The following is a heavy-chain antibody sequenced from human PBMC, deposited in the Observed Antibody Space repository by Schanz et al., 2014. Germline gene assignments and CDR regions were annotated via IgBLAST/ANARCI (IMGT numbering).Heavy chain of an antibody. CDR3: ARDSGPYYDKSMDV. D-gene: IGHD3-9*01. CDR1: GFTFSSYA. J-gene: IGHJ6*02. CDR2: ISNDGSIK. V-gene: IGHV3-30-3*01. Sequence: QVQLVESGGGVVQPGRSLRLSCAASGFTFSSYAMHWVRQAPGKGLEWVAVISNDGSIKYYADSVEGRFTISRDNSRNTLYLQMNSLRAEDTALYYCARDSGPYYDKSMDVWGQGTTVAVSS.